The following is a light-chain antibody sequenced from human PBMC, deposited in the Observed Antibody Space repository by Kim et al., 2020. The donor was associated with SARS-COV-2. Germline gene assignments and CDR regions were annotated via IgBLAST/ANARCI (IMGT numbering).Light chain of an antibody. Sequence: IGDRVTITCRASQGIRNDLSWYQQRPEKAPTRLIHSASISQSGIPSRFGGSGFGTDFTLTISSLQPEDFATYYCLQDCYYPWTFGQGTKVDIK. V-gene: IGKV1-6*01. CDR3: LQDCYYPWT. CDR2: SAS. CDR1: QGIRND. J-gene: IGKJ1*01.